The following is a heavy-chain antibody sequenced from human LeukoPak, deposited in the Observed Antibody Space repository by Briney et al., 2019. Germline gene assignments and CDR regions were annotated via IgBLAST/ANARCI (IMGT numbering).Heavy chain of an antibody. CDR1: GFTLSSFN. J-gene: IGHJ3*02. Sequence: PGGSLRLSCAASGFTLSSFNMNWVRQAPGKGLEWVSSISSSSSYIYYADSVKGRFTVSRDNAKKSLYLQMNSLRAEDTAVYYCARDRWLHDAFDIWGQGTMVTVSS. CDR2: ISSSSSYI. V-gene: IGHV3-21*01. CDR3: ARDRWLHDAFDI. D-gene: IGHD5-12*01.